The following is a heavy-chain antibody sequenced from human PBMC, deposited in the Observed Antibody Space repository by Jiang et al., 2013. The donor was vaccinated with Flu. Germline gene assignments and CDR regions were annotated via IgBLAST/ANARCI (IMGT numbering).Heavy chain of an antibody. V-gene: IGHV1-58*01. D-gene: IGHD2-15*01. CDR1: GFTFTSSA. CDR3: AADPYCSGGSCPLGY. CDR2: IVVGSGNT. J-gene: IGHJ4*02. Sequence: SGAEVKKPGTSVKVSCKASGFTFTSSAVQWVRQARGQRLEWIGWIVVGSGNTNYAQKFQERVTITRDMSTSTAYMELSSLRSEDTAVYYCAADPYCSGGSCPLGYWGQGTLVTVSS.